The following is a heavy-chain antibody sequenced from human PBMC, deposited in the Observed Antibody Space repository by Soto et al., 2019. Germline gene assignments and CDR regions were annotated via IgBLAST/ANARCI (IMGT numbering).Heavy chain of an antibody. CDR2: IYNNGNT. D-gene: IGHD7-27*01. J-gene: IGHJ4*02. V-gene: IGHV4-61*01. CDR1: GGSVSSVKYF. CDR3: ARSVLPVGNLAPFYH. Sequence: PSATLPLTCNVSGGSVSSVKYFWSWIRQPPGKGLEWIAYIYNNGNTNYNPSLKSRATISVDTSKNQCSLKLTSVTAADSAVYFCARSVLPVGNLAPFYHRGQRVLVSVSS.